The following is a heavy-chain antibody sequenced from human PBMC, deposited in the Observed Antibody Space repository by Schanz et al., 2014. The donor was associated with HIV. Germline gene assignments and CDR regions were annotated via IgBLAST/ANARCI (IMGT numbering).Heavy chain of an antibody. CDR3: ARDFRRGFTVSRAFDI. CDR2: IYYDGTNK. Sequence: QVQLVESGGGVVQPGRSLRVSCAASGFTFNSYGMHWVRQAPGKGLEWVALIYYDGTNKYYTDSVKGRFTISRDNSKNTLYLQMNSLRAEDTSVYYCARDFRRGFTVSRAFDIWGQGTMVTVSS. J-gene: IGHJ3*02. CDR1: GFTFNSYG. V-gene: IGHV3-33*08. D-gene: IGHD5-12*01.